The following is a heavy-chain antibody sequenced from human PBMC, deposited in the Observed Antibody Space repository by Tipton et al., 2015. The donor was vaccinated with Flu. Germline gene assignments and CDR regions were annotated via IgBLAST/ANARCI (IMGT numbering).Heavy chain of an antibody. CDR2: INPNSGGT. CDR3: ASMTTVTSGDYCGMDV. J-gene: IGHJ6*02. Sequence: QLVQSGAEVKKPGASVKVSCKASGYTFTGYYMHWVRQAPGQGLEWMGWINPNSGGTNYAQKIQGRVTMTRDTSISTAYMELSRLRSDDTAVYYCASMTTVTSGDYCGMDVWGQGTTVTVSS. V-gene: IGHV1-2*02. CDR1: GYTFTGYY. D-gene: IGHD4-11*01.